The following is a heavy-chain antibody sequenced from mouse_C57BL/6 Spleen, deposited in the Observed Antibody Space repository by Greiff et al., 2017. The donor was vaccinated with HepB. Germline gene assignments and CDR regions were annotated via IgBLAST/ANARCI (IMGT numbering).Heavy chain of an antibody. CDR2: ISSGSSTI. D-gene: IGHD1-1*01. Sequence: EVKLVESGGGLVKPGGSLKLSCAASGFTFSDYGTHWVRQAPEKGLEWVAYISSGSSTIYYADTVKGRFTISRDNAKNTLFLQMTSLRSEDTAMYYCARHGSSYGGFAYWGQGTLVTVSA. CDR3: ARHGSSYGGFAY. CDR1: GFTFSDYG. J-gene: IGHJ3*01. V-gene: IGHV5-17*01.